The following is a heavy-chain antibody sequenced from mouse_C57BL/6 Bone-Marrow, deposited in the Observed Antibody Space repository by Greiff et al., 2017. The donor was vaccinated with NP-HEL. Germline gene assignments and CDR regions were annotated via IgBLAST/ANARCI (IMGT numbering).Heavy chain of an antibody. Sequence: VQLQQSGAELVRPGASVKLSCTASGFNIKDDYMHWVKQRPEQGLEWIGWIDPENGDTEYASKFQGKATITADTSSNTAYLQLSSLTSEDTAVYYCTPGVHYSYYFDYWGQGTTLTVSS. V-gene: IGHV14-4*01. CDR2: IDPENGDT. D-gene: IGHD1-2*01. CDR1: GFNIKDDY. CDR3: TPGVHYSYYFDY. J-gene: IGHJ2*01.